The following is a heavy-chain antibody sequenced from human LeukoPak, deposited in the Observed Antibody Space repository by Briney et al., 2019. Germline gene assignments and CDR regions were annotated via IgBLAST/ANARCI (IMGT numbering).Heavy chain of an antibody. V-gene: IGHV4-39*07. J-gene: IGHJ6*03. CDR2: VYYSGST. CDR3: ASGSYAYYYMDV. Sequence: KPSETLSLTCTVSGGSISSNIYYWGWLRQPPGKGLEWIGSVYYSGSTYYNPSLKSRVTISVDTSKNQFSLKLSSVTAADTAVYYCASGSYAYYYMDVRGKGTTVTVSS. D-gene: IGHD1-26*01. CDR1: GGSISSNIYY.